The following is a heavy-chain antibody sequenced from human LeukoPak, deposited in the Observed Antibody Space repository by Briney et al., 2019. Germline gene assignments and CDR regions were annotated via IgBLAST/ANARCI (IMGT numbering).Heavy chain of an antibody. J-gene: IGHJ1*01. Sequence: ASVKVSCKASVYTFTGYYMQWVRQAPGQGLEWMGWSNPNSGGTKYAPKFQDRVTMSRDTSINTAYMELSRLTSDDTAVYFCARDLDCSSTSFLDRVEYFQHWGQGTLVTVSS. D-gene: IGHD2-2*01. CDR3: ARDLDCSSTSFLDRVEYFQH. V-gene: IGHV1-2*02. CDR2: SNPNSGGT. CDR1: VYTFTGYY.